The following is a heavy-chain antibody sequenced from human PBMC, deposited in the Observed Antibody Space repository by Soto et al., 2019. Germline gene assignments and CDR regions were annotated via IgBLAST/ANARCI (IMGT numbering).Heavy chain of an antibody. J-gene: IGHJ4*02. CDR3: ARGTACSGGSCYPSYFDY. V-gene: IGHV1-69*02. D-gene: IGHD2-15*01. CDR2: IIPILGIA. CDR1: GGTFSSYT. Sequence: QVQLVQSGAEVKKPGSSVKVSCKASGGTFSSYTISWVRQAPGQGLAWMGRIIPILGIANYAQKFQGRVTITADKSTSTAYMELSSLRSEDTAVYYCARGTACSGGSCYPSYFDYWGQGTLVTVSS.